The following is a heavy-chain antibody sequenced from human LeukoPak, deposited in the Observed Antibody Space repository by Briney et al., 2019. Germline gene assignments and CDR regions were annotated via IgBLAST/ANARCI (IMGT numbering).Heavy chain of an antibody. CDR1: GFTFSSYE. CDR2: ISSSGRTI. D-gene: IGHD3-9*01. J-gene: IGHJ6*04. Sequence: AGGSLRLSCAASGFTFSSYEMNWVRQAPGKGLEWVSYISSSGRTIYYADSVKGRFTISRDNAKNSLYLQMNSLRAEDTAVYYCARVGYDIVYYYYGMDVWGKGTMVTVSS. CDR3: ARVGYDIVYYYYGMDV. V-gene: IGHV3-48*03.